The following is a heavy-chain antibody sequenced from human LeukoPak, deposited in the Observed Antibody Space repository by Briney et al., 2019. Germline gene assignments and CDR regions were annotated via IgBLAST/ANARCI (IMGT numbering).Heavy chain of an antibody. V-gene: IGHV3-48*02. Sequence: GGSLRLSCAASGFNFSTYSMNWVRQAPGKGLEWVSYISVRGGDIYYADSVKGRFTVSRDNAKNSLYLQMHTLRDEDTAVYYCAKDKGRGYSYGWDYWGQGTLVTVSS. CDR2: ISVRGGDI. J-gene: IGHJ4*02. CDR1: GFNFSTYS. CDR3: AKDKGRGYSYGWDY. D-gene: IGHD5-18*01.